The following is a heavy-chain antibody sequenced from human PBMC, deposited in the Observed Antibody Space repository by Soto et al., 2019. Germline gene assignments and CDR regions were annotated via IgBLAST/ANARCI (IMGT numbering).Heavy chain of an antibody. CDR2: IKQDGSEK. D-gene: IGHD3-10*01. Sequence: GGSLRLSCAASGFTFSSYWMSWVRQAPGKGLEWVANIKQDGSEKYYVDSVKGRFTISRDNAKNSLYLQMNSLRAEDTAVFYCARGTTMVRGVFWELGYYYYYMDVWGKGTTVTVSS. CDR3: ARGTTMVRGVFWELGYYYYYMDV. CDR1: GFTFSSYW. V-gene: IGHV3-7*01. J-gene: IGHJ6*03.